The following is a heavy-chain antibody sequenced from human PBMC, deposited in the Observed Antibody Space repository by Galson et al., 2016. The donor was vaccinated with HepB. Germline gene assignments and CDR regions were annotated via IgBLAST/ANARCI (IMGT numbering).Heavy chain of an antibody. CDR1: GGSFSGHH. D-gene: IGHD3-22*01. J-gene: IGHJ6*02. CDR3: ARVTRRIVVVFTADDSYFMDV. Sequence: LSLTCAVYGGSFSGHHWSWIRQSPGKGLEWIGEIDHSGGTNYNPSLKSRVTMSVDTSKNQFSLKLSSVTAADTALYYCARVTRRIVVVFTADDSYFMDVWGQGTTVTVSS. CDR2: IDHSGGT. V-gene: IGHV4-34*01.